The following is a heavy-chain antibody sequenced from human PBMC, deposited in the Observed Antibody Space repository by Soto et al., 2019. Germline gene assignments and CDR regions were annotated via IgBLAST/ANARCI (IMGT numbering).Heavy chain of an antibody. J-gene: IGHJ6*03. D-gene: IGHD2-15*01. V-gene: IGHV4-34*01. CDR3: ARLRGYCSGGSCYSNYYYYMDV. Sequence: SETLSLTCAVYDGSLSGDYWSLIRQPPGKGLEWIGKINHSGSTYYNPSLRSRVTISVDTSKNQFSLKLSSVTAADTAVYYCARLRGYCSGGSCYSNYYYYMDVWGKGTTVTVSS. CDR2: INHSGST. CDR1: DGSLSGDY.